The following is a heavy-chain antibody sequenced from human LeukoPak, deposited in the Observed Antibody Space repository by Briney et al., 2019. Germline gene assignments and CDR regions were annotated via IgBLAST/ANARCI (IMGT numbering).Heavy chain of an antibody. D-gene: IGHD6-13*01. CDR3: ARAYSSSWYWNWFDP. Sequence: NPSETLSLTRTVSGYSISSGYYWAWIRQAPGKGLEWIGSIYNSGSTYYNPSLKSRVTISVDMSKNQFSLKMSSVTAADTAVYYCARAYSSSWYWNWFDPWGQGTLVTVSS. J-gene: IGHJ5*02. CDR2: IYNSGST. V-gene: IGHV4-38-2*02. CDR1: GYSISSGYY.